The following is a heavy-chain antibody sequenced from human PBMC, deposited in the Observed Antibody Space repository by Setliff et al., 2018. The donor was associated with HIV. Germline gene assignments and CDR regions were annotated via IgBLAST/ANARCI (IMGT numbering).Heavy chain of an antibody. CDR2: INAGNGNT. CDR1: GYTFTDYT. D-gene: IGHD3-9*01. CDR3: ARSGLVYDDVLTGPPTDY. J-gene: IGHJ4*02. Sequence: GASVKVSCKASGYTFTDYTIHWVRQAPGQSLEWMGWINAGNGNTKYSQKFQGRVTMTRDTSASTAYMELSSLRSEDTAVYYCARSGLVYDDVLTGPPTDYWGQGTLVTVSS. V-gene: IGHV1-3*01.